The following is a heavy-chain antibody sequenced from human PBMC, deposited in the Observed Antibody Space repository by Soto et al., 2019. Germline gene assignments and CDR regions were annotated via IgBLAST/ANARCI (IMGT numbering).Heavy chain of an antibody. V-gene: IGHV4-61*08. CDR3: ARHGRSTGPSVY. D-gene: IGHD2-8*02. J-gene: IGHJ4*02. Sequence: PSETLSLTCTVSGGSISSGGYYWSWIRQHPGKGLEWIGSIYYSGTPNYNPSLKSRVTTSVDTSKSQFSLELSSVTAADTATYCCARHGRSTGPSVYWGQGALVTVSS. CDR1: GGSISSGGYY. CDR2: IYYSGTP.